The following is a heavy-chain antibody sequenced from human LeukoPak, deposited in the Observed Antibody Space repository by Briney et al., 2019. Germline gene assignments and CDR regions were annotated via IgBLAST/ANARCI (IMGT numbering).Heavy chain of an antibody. CDR1: GFPFIVYP. J-gene: IGHJ4*01. CDR2: LDSAGGGT. D-gene: IGHD2-21*02. V-gene: IGHV3-74*01. Sequence: GGSLGVSGSAPGFPFIVYPRNWARKAPGRGVRGSSGLDSAGGGTNYADSVRGRFTIFRDNVKSTLYLQMNSLRVEDTALYYCARDGFVGPVTAYLDFWGQGTLVSVSS. CDR3: ARDGFVGPVTAYLDF.